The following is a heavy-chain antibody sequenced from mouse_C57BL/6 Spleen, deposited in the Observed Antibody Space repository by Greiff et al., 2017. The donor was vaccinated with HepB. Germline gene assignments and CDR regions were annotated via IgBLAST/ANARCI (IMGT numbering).Heavy chain of an antibody. CDR1: GYTFTSYG. D-gene: IGHD3-2*02. J-gene: IGHJ2*01. V-gene: IGHV1-81*01. CDR3: ARWGAAQATFDY. CDR2: IYPRSGNT. Sequence: QVQLQQSGAELARPGASVKLSCKASGYTFTSYGISWVKQRTGQGLEWIGEIYPRSGNTYYNEKFKGKATLTADKSSSTAYMELRSLTSKDSAVYFCARWGAAQATFDYWGQGTTLTVSS.